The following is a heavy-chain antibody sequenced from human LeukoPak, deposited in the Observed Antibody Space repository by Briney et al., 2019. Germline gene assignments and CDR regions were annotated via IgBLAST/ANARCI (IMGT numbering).Heavy chain of an antibody. CDR1: GYSISSGYY. D-gene: IGHD4-17*01. CDR2: IYHSGST. V-gene: IGHV4-38-2*02. Sequence: SETLSLTCTVSGYSISSGYYWGWIRQPPGKGLEWIGSIYHSGSTYYNPSLKSRVTISVDTSKNQFSLKLSSVTAADTAVYYCARENDYGDLLDTFDIWGQGTMVTVSS. J-gene: IGHJ3*02. CDR3: ARENDYGDLLDTFDI.